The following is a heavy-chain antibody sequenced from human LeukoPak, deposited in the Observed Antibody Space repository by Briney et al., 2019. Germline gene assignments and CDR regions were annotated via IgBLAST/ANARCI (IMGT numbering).Heavy chain of an antibody. D-gene: IGHD1-1*01. Sequence: GASVKVSCKASGYTFTGYYMHWVRQAPGQGLEWMGWINPNSGDTNYAQKFQGRVTMTRDTSISTAYMELSRLRSDDTAVYYCARAQCSERNYYGMDVWGQGTTVTVSS. CDR2: INPNSGDT. J-gene: IGHJ6*02. CDR3: ARAQCSERNYYGMDV. CDR1: GYTFTGYY. V-gene: IGHV1-2*02.